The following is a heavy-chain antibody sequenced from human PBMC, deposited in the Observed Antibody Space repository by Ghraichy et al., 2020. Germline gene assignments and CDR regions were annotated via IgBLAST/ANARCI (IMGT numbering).Heavy chain of an antibody. Sequence: RSAGAASGFTFRTYAMSWVRQAPGKGLEWVSAITDNGGTTYDAESVKGRFTISRDNSKNTLFLQMNSLRGEDTAVYYCAKFARDWPNEYLQHWGQGALVTVSS. D-gene: IGHD3/OR15-3a*01. CDR1: GFTFRTYA. J-gene: IGHJ1*01. CDR3: AKFARDWPNEYLQH. CDR2: ITDNGGTT. V-gene: IGHV3-23*01.